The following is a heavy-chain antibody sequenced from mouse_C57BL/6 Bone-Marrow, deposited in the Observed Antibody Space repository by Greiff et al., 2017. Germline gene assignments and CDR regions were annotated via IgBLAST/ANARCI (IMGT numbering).Heavy chain of an antibody. CDR1: GYTFTSYW. Sequence: VQLQQPGAELVRPGSSVKLSCKASGYTFTSYWMHWVKQRPIQGLEWIGNIDPSDSETHYNQKFKDKATLTVDKSSSTAYMQLSSLTSEDSAVYYCAKGVYYYGSSYGFDYWGQGTTLTVSS. J-gene: IGHJ2*01. D-gene: IGHD1-1*01. V-gene: IGHV1-52*01. CDR2: IDPSDSET. CDR3: AKGVYYYGSSYGFDY.